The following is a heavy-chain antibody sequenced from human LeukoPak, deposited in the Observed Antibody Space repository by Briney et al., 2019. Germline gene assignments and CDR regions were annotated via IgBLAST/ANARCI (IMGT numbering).Heavy chain of an antibody. Sequence: GGSLRLSCAVSGFTFSSYAMDWVRQAPGKGLEWVSAISGSGGSTHYADSVKGRFTISRDNSKNTLYLQMNSLRAEDTAVYYCAPRGSGWYFDYWGQGNLVTVSS. V-gene: IGHV3-23*01. CDR3: APRGSGWYFDY. CDR1: GFTFSSYA. D-gene: IGHD6-19*01. CDR2: ISGSGGST. J-gene: IGHJ4*02.